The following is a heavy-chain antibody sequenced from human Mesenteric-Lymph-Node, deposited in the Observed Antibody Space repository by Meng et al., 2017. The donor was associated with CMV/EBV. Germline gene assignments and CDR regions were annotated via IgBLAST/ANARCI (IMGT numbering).Heavy chain of an antibody. CDR1: SISRSHW. V-gene: IGHV4-4*02. CDR3: ASVRGGYDYWSGSPLDY. CDR2: IYHSGST. J-gene: IGHJ4*02. D-gene: IGHD3-3*01. Sequence: SISRSHWWSWGRQPPGKGLECIGEIYHSGSTNYNPSLRGRITMSLDKSKNQFSLNLTSVTAADTAVYYCASVRGGYDYWSGSPLDYWGQGILVTVSS.